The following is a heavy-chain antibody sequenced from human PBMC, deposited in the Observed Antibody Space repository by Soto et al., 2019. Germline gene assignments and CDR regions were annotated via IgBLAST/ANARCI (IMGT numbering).Heavy chain of an antibody. Sequence: SETLSLTCTVSGGSISSYYWSWIRQPPGKGLEWIGYIYYSGSTNYNPSLKSRVTISVDTSKNQFSLKLSSVTAADTAVYYCARVIHSSGWYPRWVYDAFDIWGQGTMVTVSS. CDR3: ARVIHSSGWYPRWVYDAFDI. CDR2: IYYSGST. V-gene: IGHV4-59*01. CDR1: GGSISSYY. D-gene: IGHD6-19*01. J-gene: IGHJ3*02.